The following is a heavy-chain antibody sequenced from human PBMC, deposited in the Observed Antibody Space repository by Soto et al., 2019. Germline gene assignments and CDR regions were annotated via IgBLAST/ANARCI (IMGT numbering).Heavy chain of an antibody. CDR2: KSISGNT. J-gene: IGHJ4*02. D-gene: IGHD6-19*01. V-gene: IGHV4-4*07. Sequence: SETLSLTCTVSGGSMSDYFWTWIRQPAGKRLERVGRKSISGNTDSNPSLMGRASMSVDTSKNQFSLSLISVTAADTALYYCARNRGHAAGWYFDVWGQGILVTVSS. CDR1: GGSMSDYF. CDR3: ARNRGHAAGWYFDV.